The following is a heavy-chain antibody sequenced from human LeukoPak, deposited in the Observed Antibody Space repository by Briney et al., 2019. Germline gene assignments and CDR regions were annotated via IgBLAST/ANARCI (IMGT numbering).Heavy chain of an antibody. CDR2: IYYSGST. V-gene: IGHV4-59*11. D-gene: IGHD6-19*01. CDR3: ANAGDGTDAFDI. Sequence: PSETLSLTRTVSGGSISSHYWSWIRQPPGKGLEWIGYIYYSGSTNYNPSLKSRVTISVDTSKNQFSLKLSSVTAADTAVYYCANAGDGTDAFDIWGQGTMVTVSS. J-gene: IGHJ3*02. CDR1: GGSISSHY.